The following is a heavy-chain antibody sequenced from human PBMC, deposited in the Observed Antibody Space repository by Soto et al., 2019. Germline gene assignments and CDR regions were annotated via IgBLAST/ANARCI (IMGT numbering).Heavy chain of an antibody. J-gene: IGHJ5*02. V-gene: IGHV4-31*03. CDR2: IRYPAST. Sequence: SETLSLTCTVSGGDISIGGYYWSWIRRHPGEGLEWIGYIRYPASTTYNPSLESRGSISIDRSKNQFSLKLTSMTAADTAVYSCASQGAKVRTVFTRRYNWFDPWGQGTLVTVSS. CDR3: ASQGAKVRTVFTRRYNWFDP. D-gene: IGHD2-21*01. CDR1: GGDISIGGYY.